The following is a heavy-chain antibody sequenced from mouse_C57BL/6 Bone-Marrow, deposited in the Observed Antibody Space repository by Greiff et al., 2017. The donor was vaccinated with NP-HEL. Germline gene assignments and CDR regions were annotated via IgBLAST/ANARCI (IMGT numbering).Heavy chain of an antibody. V-gene: IGHV1-69*01. CDR1: GYTFTSYW. Sequence: VQLQQPGAELVMPGASVKLSCKASGYTFTSYWMPWVKQRPGQGLEWIGEIDPSDSYTNYNQKFKGKSTLTVDKSSSTAYMQLSSLTSEDSAVYYCARCGYSFDYWGQGTTLTVSS. CDR3: ARCGYSFDY. CDR2: IDPSDSYT. J-gene: IGHJ2*01.